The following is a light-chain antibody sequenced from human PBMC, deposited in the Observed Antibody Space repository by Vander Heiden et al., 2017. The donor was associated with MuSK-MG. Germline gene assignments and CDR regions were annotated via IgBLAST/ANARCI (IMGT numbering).Light chain of an antibody. J-gene: IGLJ3*02. CDR3: CSYRSGNTGV. V-gene: IGLV2-14*01. Sequence: QSALTQPAPVSGSPAQSITISCTGTSSDVGGYKYVSWYQQHPGKAPKLIIYEVTNRPSGVSSRFSGSKSGNTASLTISGLQAEDEADYYCCSYRSGNTGVVGGGTKLTVL. CDR1: SSDVGGYKY. CDR2: EVT.